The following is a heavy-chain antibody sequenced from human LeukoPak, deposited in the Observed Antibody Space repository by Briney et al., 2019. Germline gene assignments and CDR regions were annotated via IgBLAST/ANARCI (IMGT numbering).Heavy chain of an antibody. J-gene: IGHJ4*02. Sequence: ASVKVSCKASGGTFSSYNFIWVRQAPGQGLEWMGGIIPMQGTPNYAQKFQDRVTISADKSTTTVYMALSSLRYEDTAMYYCATENDRDGYNSKRFDYWGQGTLVTVSS. D-gene: IGHD5-24*01. CDR2: IIPMQGTP. CDR1: GGTFSSYN. V-gene: IGHV1-69*08. CDR3: ATENDRDGYNSKRFDY.